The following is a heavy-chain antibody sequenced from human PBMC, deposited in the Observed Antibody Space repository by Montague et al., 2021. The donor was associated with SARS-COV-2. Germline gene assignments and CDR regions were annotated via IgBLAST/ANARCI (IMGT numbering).Heavy chain of an antibody. CDR2: IYYTGST. V-gene: IGHV4-39*01. Sequence: SETLSLTCTVSGGSISSSSYYWVWIRQPPGKELEWIVSIYYTGSTYYNPSPKIRVTISVDTSKNQFSLKLSSVTAADTSVYYCARHGYYDPYDAFDIWGQGTMVTVSS. D-gene: IGHD3-22*01. CDR1: GGSISSSSYY. J-gene: IGHJ3*02. CDR3: ARHGYYDPYDAFDI.